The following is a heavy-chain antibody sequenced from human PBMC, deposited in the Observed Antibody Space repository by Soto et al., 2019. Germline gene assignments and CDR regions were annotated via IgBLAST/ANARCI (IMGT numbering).Heavy chain of an antibody. CDR2: ISAYNGNT. J-gene: IGHJ5*02. V-gene: IGHV1-18*01. Sequence: ASVKVSCKASGYTFTSYGISWVRQAPGQGLEWMGWISAYNGNTNYAQKLQGRVTMTTDTSTSTAYMELRSLRSDDTAVYYCARDCSSSGWPEINWLDPWGQGTLVTAPQ. D-gene: IGHD6-19*01. CDR3: ARDCSSSGWPEINWLDP. CDR1: GYTFTSYG.